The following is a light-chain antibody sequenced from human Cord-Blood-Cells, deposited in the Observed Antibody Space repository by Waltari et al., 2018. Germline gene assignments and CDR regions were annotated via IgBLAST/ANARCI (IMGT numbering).Light chain of an antibody. Sequence: IQLTQSPSSLSAYVGDRVTITCRASQGISSYLAWYQQKPGKAPKLLIYAASTLKSGVPSRFSGSGSGTDFSLTSSRLQPEDFATYYCQQLNSYPITVGQGTRLEIK. CDR1: QGISSY. V-gene: IGKV1-9*01. CDR3: QQLNSYPIT. CDR2: AAS. J-gene: IGKJ5*01.